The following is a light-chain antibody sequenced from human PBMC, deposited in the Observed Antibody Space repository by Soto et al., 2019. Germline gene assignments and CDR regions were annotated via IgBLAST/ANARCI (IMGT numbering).Light chain of an antibody. Sequence: QSVLTQPASVSGSPGQSITISCTGTSSDVGGYNDVSWYQQHPGKAPRLMIYDVSNRPSGVSNRFSGSKSGTTASLTISGLQAEDEADYYCSSYTASSTHDVFGPGTKLTVL. CDR1: SSDVGGYND. CDR2: DVS. J-gene: IGLJ1*01. CDR3: SSYTASSTHDV. V-gene: IGLV2-14*01.